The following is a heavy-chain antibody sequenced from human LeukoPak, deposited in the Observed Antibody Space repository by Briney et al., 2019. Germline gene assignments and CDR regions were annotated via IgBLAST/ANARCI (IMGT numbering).Heavy chain of an antibody. CDR1: GFIFSSYG. CDR2: ISYDGSNK. V-gene: IGHV3-30*03. D-gene: IGHD3-22*01. Sequence: PGGSLRLSCAASGFIFSSYGLHWVRQAPGKGLEWAAVISYDGSNKYYADSVKGRFTISRDNAKNSLSLQMNSLRAGDTAVYYCARDRLQSTYYYDSSGYYSGYFDYWGQGTLVTVSS. J-gene: IGHJ4*02. CDR3: ARDRLQSTYYYDSSGYYSGYFDY.